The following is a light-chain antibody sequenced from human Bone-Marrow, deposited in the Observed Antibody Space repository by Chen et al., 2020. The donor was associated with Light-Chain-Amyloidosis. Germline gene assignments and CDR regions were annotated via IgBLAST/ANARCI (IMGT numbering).Light chain of an antibody. V-gene: IGKV3-11*01. J-gene: IGKJ4*01. CDR2: DAS. Sequence: EIVFTQSPATLSLSPGERATLSCRASHSVKSYLALYQQKPGQAPRLLIYDASDRATGIPARFSGSGSGTDVTLRSLRLEPEDFAIYDCQQRKNWPLTFGGGTKVEIK. CDR1: HSVKSY. CDR3: QQRKNWPLT.